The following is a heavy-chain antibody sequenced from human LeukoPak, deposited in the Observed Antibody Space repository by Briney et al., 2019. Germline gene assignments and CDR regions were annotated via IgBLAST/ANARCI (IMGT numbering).Heavy chain of an antibody. CDR3: ARDFLYSSSWRIDY. J-gene: IGHJ4*02. D-gene: IGHD6-13*01. CDR2: IYTSGST. V-gene: IGHV4-4*07. Sequence: PSETLSLTCTVSGGSISSYSWSWIRQPAGKGLEWIGRIYTSGSTNYNPSLKSRVTMSVDTSKNQFSLKLSSVTAADTAVYYCARDFLYSSSWRIDYWGQGTLVTVSS. CDR1: GGSISSYS.